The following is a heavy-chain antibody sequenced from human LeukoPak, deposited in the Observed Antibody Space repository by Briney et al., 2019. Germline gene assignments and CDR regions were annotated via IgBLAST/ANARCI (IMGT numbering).Heavy chain of an antibody. Sequence: KPGGSLRLSCAASGFTFSDYNMRWIRQAPGKGLEWVSSISRSGSTKYYAGSVKGRFTISRDNAKNSLYLQMNSLRAEDTAVYYCARDGYSYGSDYWGQGTLVTVSS. CDR2: ISRSGSTK. CDR3: ARDGYSYGSDY. CDR1: GFTFSDYN. D-gene: IGHD5-18*01. V-gene: IGHV3-11*04. J-gene: IGHJ4*02.